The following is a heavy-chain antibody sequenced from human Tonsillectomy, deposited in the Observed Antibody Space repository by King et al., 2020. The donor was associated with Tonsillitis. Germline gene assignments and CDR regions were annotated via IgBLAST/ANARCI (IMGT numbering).Heavy chain of an antibody. D-gene: IGHD3-10*01. CDR1: GASISSSY. CDR3: ARHYRGDPSGSYYTDN. CDR2: THYTGST. V-gene: IGHV4-59*08. Sequence: VQLQESGPGLVKPSETLSLTCTVSGASISSSYWSWIRQPPGKGLEWIAYTHYTGSTDYNRSLKSRVTLSVDTSKNQFSLKLTSVTAADTAVYYCARHYRGDPSGSYYTDNWGQGTLVTVSS. J-gene: IGHJ4*02.